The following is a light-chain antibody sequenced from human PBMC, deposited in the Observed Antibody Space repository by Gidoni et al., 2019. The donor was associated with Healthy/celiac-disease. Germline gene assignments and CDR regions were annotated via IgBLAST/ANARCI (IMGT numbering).Light chain of an antibody. CDR3: SSYTSSSTSYV. J-gene: IGLJ1*01. CDR1: SSDVCRYNY. Sequence: QSALTQPASASGSPGQSINIYCTGTSSDVCRYNYVSWYQQHPGKAPKLMIYEVSNRPSGVSNRFSGSKSGNTASLTISGLQADDEADYYCSSYTSSSTSYVFGTGTKVTVL. CDR2: EVS. V-gene: IGLV2-14*01.